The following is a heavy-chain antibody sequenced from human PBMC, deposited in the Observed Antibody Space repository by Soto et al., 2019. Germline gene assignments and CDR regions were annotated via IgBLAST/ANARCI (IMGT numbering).Heavy chain of an antibody. D-gene: IGHD1-26*01. Sequence: EVQLVESGGGLVQPGRSLRLSCAASGFTFDDYAMHWVRQAPGKGLEWLSGISWNSGNIGYADSVKGRFTISRDNAKNSLYLQMNSLRPEDTALYYCIKGRCGSYGRYYFDYWGQGTLVTVSS. V-gene: IGHV3-9*01. CDR2: ISWNSGNI. CDR1: GFTFDDYA. CDR3: IKGRCGSYGRYYFDY. J-gene: IGHJ4*02.